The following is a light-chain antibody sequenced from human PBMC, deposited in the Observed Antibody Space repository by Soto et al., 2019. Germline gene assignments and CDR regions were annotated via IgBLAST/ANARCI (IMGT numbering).Light chain of an antibody. CDR3: QEYKSAT. Sequence: DIQMTQSPSTLSASVGDRVTITCRASQSISDWLAWYQQIPGRAPKLRIYDASTLQSGVPSRFSGSGSGTEFILTISSLQPDDSATYYCQEYKSATFGQGTKLQIK. V-gene: IGKV1-5*01. CDR2: DAS. J-gene: IGKJ2*01. CDR1: QSISDW.